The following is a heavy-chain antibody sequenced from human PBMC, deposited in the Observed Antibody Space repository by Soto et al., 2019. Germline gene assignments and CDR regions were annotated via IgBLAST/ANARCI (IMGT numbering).Heavy chain of an antibody. Sequence: QVQLVESGGGVVQPGRSLRLACAASGFTFSSYGMHWVRQAPGKGLAWAAVIWYDGSNKYYADAVKGRFTISRDNSKNTLYLQMKSLRAEDTAVYYCARDPGANSSGWYSFDYWGQGTLVTVFS. V-gene: IGHV3-33*01. CDR1: GFTFSSYG. CDR3: ARDPGANSSGWYSFDY. J-gene: IGHJ4*02. CDR2: IWYDGSNK. D-gene: IGHD6-19*01.